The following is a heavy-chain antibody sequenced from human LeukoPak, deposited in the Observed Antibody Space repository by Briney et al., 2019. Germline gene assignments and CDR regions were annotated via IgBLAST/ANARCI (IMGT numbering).Heavy chain of an antibody. CDR2: ISGSGGST. D-gene: IGHD3-22*01. CDR1: GFTFSTYA. Sequence: GGSLRLSCAVSGFTFSTYAMSWVRQAPGKGLEWVSAISGSGGSTYYADSVKGRFTISRDNSKNTLYLQMNSLRAEDTAVYYCAKDLGWLLQTLDYWGQGTLVTVSS. J-gene: IGHJ4*02. CDR3: AKDLGWLLQTLDY. V-gene: IGHV3-23*01.